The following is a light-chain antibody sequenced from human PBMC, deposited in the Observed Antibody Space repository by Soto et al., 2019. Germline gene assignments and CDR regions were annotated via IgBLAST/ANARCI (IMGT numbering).Light chain of an antibody. CDR3: QQSYSTPWT. CDR1: QSISSN. CDR2: AAS. V-gene: IGKV1-39*01. J-gene: IGKJ2*02. Sequence: DIQMTQSPSSLSASVGDRVTITCRASQSISSNLNWYPQKPGKAPKLLINAASSLQSGVPSRFSGSGSGTDFTLTISRLQPEDFATYYFQQSYSTPWTFGQGTKLEIK.